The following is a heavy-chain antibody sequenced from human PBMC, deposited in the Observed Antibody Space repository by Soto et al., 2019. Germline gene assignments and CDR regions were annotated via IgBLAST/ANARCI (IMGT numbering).Heavy chain of an antibody. V-gene: IGHV4-4*02. CDR2: TYHSGNT. D-gene: IGHD4-17*01. CDR3: ARVTVTTYYYYMDV. CDR1: SGSISGSNW. Sequence: PSETLSLTCAVSSGSISGSNWWSWVRQPPGKGLEWIGETYHSGNTNYNPSLKSRVTISVDKSKNQFSLNLSSVTAADTAVYYCARVTVTTYYYYMDVWGKGTTVTVSS. J-gene: IGHJ6*03.